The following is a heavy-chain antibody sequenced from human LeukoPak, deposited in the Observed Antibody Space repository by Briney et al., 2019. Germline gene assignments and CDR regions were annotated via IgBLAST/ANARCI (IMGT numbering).Heavy chain of an antibody. CDR1: GFTFDDYA. D-gene: IGHD3-3*01. Sequence: GGSLRLSCPASGFTFDDYAMHWVRQAPGKGLEWVSGISWNSGSIGYADSVKGRFTISRDNAKNSLYLQMNSLRAEDTALYYCAKDYDFWSGFDYWGQGTLVTVSS. CDR3: AKDYDFWSGFDY. V-gene: IGHV3-9*01. J-gene: IGHJ4*02. CDR2: ISWNSGSI.